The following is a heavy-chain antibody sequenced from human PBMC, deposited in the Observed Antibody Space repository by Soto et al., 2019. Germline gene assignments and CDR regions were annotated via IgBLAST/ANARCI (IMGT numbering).Heavy chain of an antibody. Sequence: QVQLVESGGGVVQPGRSLRLSCAASGFTFSSYGMHWVRQAPGKGLEWVAVISYDGSNKYYADSVKGRFTISRDNSKNTRYLQMNSLRAEDTAVYYCARAGIDYWGQGTLVTVSS. CDR3: ARAGIDY. J-gene: IGHJ4*02. V-gene: IGHV3-30*03. CDR2: ISYDGSNK. D-gene: IGHD1-26*01. CDR1: GFTFSSYG.